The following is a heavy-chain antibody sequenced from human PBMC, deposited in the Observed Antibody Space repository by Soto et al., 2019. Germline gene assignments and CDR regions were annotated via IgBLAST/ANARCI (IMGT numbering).Heavy chain of an antibody. Sequence: QVQLVQSGAEVKKPGASVKVSCKASGYTFTSYDINWVRQATGQGLEWMGWMNPNSGNTGYEQKFQGRVTMTRNTSISTDYMELSSLRSEDTAVYYCARGVVVVVAATRDYYYYGMDVWGQGTTVTVSS. J-gene: IGHJ6*02. V-gene: IGHV1-8*01. CDR3: ARGVVVVVAATRDYYYYGMDV. D-gene: IGHD2-15*01. CDR1: GYTFTSYD. CDR2: MNPNSGNT.